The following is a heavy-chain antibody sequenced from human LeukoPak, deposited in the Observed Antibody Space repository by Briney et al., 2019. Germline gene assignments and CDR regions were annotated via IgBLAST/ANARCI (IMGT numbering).Heavy chain of an antibody. J-gene: IGHJ5*02. CDR3: ARDRGVRGGSYGTWFDP. CDR1: GGSISSYY. Sequence: SETLSLTCTVSGGSISSYYWSWIRQPAGKGLEWIGRIYTSGSTNYNPSLKSRVTMSVDTPKNQFSLKLSSVTAADTAVYYCARDRGVRGGSYGTWFDPWGQGTLVTVSS. D-gene: IGHD1-26*01. CDR2: IYTSGST. V-gene: IGHV4-4*07.